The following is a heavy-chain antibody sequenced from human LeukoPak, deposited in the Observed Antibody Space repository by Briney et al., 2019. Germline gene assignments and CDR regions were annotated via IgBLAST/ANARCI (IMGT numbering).Heavy chain of an antibody. CDR2: IKQDGSEQ. D-gene: IGHD5-12*01. CDR1: RLTFSEYW. J-gene: IGHJ4*02. CDR3: TMDRDVMPTPDH. V-gene: IGHV3-7*04. Sequence: GGSLRLSCAASRLTFSEYWMSWVRQAPGKGLEWVANIKQDGSEQYYVDSVRGRFTISRDNAKNSLYLQMNSLRAEDTAVYYCTMDRDVMPTPDHWGQGTLVTVSS.